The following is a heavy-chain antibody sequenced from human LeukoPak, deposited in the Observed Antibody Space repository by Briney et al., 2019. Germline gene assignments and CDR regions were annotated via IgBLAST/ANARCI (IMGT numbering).Heavy chain of an antibody. CDR2: ISYDGSNK. J-gene: IGHJ4*02. CDR1: GFTFSSYA. Sequence: GRSLRLSCAASGFTFSSYAMHWVRQAPGKGLEWVAVISYDGSNKYYADSVEGRFTISRDNSKNTLYLQMNSLRAEDTAVYYCTRSPVYTYYFDYWGQGTLVTVSS. V-gene: IGHV3-30*04. CDR3: TRSPVYTYYFDY. D-gene: IGHD1-14*01.